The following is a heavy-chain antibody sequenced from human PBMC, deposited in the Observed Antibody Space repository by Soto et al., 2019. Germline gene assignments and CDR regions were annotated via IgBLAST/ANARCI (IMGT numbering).Heavy chain of an antibody. D-gene: IGHD4-17*01. CDR1: GGSISSVGHY. V-gene: IGHV4-61*08. CDR3: ARTTAVPNSLRSRYFFDY. J-gene: IGHJ4*02. Sequence: PSETLSLTCSVSGGSISSVGHYWTWIRQQPGKRLEWIGYVYYSGTTNYNPSLKSRVTISVDLSKNQFSLRLSSVTTADTALYYCARTTAVPNSLRSRYFFDYWGQGTLVTVSS. CDR2: VYYSGTT.